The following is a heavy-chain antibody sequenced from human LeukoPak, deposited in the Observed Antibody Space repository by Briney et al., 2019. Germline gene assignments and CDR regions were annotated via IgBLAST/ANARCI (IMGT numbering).Heavy chain of an antibody. CDR3: ARLGQQLDFYYYYYMDV. V-gene: IGHV4-38-2*02. CDR2: IYHSGST. Sequence: SETLSLTCTVSGYSISSGYYWGWIRQPPGKGLEWIGSIYHSGSTYYNPSLKSRVTISVDTSKNQFSLKLSSVTAADTAVYYCARLGQQLDFYYYYYMDVWGKGTTVTISS. J-gene: IGHJ6*03. D-gene: IGHD6-13*01. CDR1: GYSISSGYY.